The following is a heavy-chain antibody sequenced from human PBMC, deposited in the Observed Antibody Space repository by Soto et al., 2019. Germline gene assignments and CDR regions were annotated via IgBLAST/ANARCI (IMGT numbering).Heavy chain of an antibody. CDR2: INHSGST. CDR1: GWSFSVYY. V-gene: IGHV4-34*01. Sequence: SETLSLTCAVYGWSFSVYYWSWIRQPPGKGLEWIGEINHSGSTNYNPSLKSRVTISVDTSKNQFSLKLSSVTAADTAVYYCARIYYGSELAPAGDYWGQGTLVTVSS. CDR3: ARIYYGSELAPAGDY. J-gene: IGHJ4*02. D-gene: IGHD3-10*01.